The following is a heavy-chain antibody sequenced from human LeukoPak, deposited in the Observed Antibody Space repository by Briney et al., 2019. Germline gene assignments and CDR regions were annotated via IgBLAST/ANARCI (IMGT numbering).Heavy chain of an antibody. CDR1: GFTVSSNY. Sequence: GGSLRLSCAASGFTVSSNYMSWVRQAPGEGLEWVSVIYSGGSTYYADSVKGRFTISRDNSKNTLYLQMNSLRAEDTAVYYCARDHIAAAGTLYYYGMDVWGQGTTVTVSS. CDR2: IYSGGST. CDR3: ARDHIAAAGTLYYYGMDV. D-gene: IGHD6-13*01. V-gene: IGHV3-53*01. J-gene: IGHJ6*02.